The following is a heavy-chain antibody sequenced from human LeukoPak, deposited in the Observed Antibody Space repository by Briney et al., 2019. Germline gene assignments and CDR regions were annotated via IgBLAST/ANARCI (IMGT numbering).Heavy chain of an antibody. CDR3: ARDEGYFQH. CDR2: IYSSGGNI. J-gene: IGHJ1*01. Sequence: QPGGSLRLSCAASGFTFSSYEMKWVRQAPGKGLEWVSYIYSSGGNIYYADSVKGRFTISRDNAKNSLYLQMNSLRAEDTAVYYCARDEGYFQHWGQGTLVTVSS. CDR1: GFTFSSYE. V-gene: IGHV3-48*03.